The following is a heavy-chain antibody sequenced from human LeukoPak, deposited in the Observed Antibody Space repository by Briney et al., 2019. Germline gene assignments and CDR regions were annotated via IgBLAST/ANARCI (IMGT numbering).Heavy chain of an antibody. V-gene: IGHV4-39*01. CDR2: IYYSGST. J-gene: IGHJ4*02. CDR1: GGSISSSSYY. D-gene: IGHD1-26*01. Sequence: SETLSLTCTVSGGSISSSSYYWGWIRQPPGKGLEWIGSIYYSGSTYYNPSLKSRVTISVDTSKNQFSLKLSSVTAADTAVYYCAGSGSYQHNYFDYWGQGTLVTVSS. CDR3: AGSGSYQHNYFDY.